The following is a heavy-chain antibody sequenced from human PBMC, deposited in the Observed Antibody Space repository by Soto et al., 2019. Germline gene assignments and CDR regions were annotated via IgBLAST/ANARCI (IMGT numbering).Heavy chain of an antibody. CDR2: IIPIFGTA. D-gene: IGHD2-2*01. V-gene: IGHV1-69*01. CDR1: GGTFSSYA. J-gene: IGHJ6*02. CDR3: ARPVPAAHYYYYYGMDV. Sequence: QVQLVQSGAEVKKPGSSVKVSCKASGGTFSSYAISWVRQAPGQGLEWMGGIIPIFGTANYAQKFQGRVTITAHESTSTAYMELSSLRSEDTAVYYCARPVPAAHYYYYYGMDVWGQGTTVTVSS.